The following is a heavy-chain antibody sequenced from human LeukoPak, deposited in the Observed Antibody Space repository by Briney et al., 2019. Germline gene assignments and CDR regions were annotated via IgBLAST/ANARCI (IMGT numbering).Heavy chain of an antibody. CDR1: GYTFTTYV. CDR2: INTNTGSP. Sequence: ASVKVSCKASGYTFTTYVMNWVRQAPGQGLEWMGWINTNTGSPTYALGFTGRFVFSLDTSVSTAYLQISSLEAEDTAVYYCARGPERTRYYDSSGYQIDFWGQGTLVTVS. J-gene: IGHJ4*02. CDR3: ARGPERTRYYDSSGYQIDF. V-gene: IGHV7-4-1*02. D-gene: IGHD3-22*01.